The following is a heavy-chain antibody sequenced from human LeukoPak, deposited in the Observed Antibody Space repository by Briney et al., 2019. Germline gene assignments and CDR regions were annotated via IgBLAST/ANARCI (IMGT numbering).Heavy chain of an antibody. Sequence: PGRSLRLSCAASGFTFSSYGMHWVRQAPGKGLEWVAVISYGGSNKYYADSVKGRFTISRDNSKNTLYLQMNSLRAEDTAVYYCAREGDYGDADAFDIWGQGTMVTVSS. CDR1: GFTFSSYG. J-gene: IGHJ3*02. D-gene: IGHD4/OR15-4a*01. CDR2: ISYGGSNK. V-gene: IGHV3-30*03. CDR3: AREGDYGDADAFDI.